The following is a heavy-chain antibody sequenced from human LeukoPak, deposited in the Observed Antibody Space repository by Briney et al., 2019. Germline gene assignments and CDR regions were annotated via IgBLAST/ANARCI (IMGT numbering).Heavy chain of an antibody. CDR2: IYYSGST. Sequence: PSETLSLTCTVSGGSISSGAFYWSWIRQHPGKVLEWIGCIYYSGSTYYNPSLKSRVTISVDTSKNLFSLRLSSVTAADTAVYYCARRSNTHLDYWGQGTLVTVSS. CDR3: ARRSNTHLDY. CDR1: GGSISSGAFY. J-gene: IGHJ4*02. V-gene: IGHV4-31*03.